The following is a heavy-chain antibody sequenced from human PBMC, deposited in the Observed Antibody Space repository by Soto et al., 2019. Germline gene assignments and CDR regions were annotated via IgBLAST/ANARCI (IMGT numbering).Heavy chain of an antibody. CDR2: ISSSSSYI. V-gene: IGHV3-21*01. J-gene: IGHJ6*02. Sequence: GGSLRLSCAASGFTFSSYSMNWVRQAPGKGLEWVSSISSSSSYIYYADSVKDRFTISRDNAKNSLYLQMNSLRAEDTAVYYCARSDSDGSVGYYGMDVWGQGTTVTVSS. D-gene: IGHD3-10*01. CDR3: ARSDSDGSVGYYGMDV. CDR1: GFTFSSYS.